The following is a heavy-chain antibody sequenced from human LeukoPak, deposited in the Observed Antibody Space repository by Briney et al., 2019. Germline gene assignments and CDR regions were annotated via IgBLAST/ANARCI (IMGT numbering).Heavy chain of an antibody. Sequence: ASVKVSCKASGGTFSSYAISWVRQAPGQGPEWMGGIIPIFGTANYAQKFQGRVTITADKSTSTAYMELSSLRSEDTAVYYCASGVLWFGSLLLKGMDVWGKGTTVTVSS. CDR1: GGTFSSYA. CDR3: ASGVLWFGSLLLKGMDV. D-gene: IGHD3-10*01. CDR2: IIPIFGTA. J-gene: IGHJ6*03. V-gene: IGHV1-69*06.